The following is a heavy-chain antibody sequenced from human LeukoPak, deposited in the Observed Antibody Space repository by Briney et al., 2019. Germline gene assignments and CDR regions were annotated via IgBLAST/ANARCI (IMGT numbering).Heavy chain of an antibody. CDR1: GGSISSYY. CDR2: IYTSGST. V-gene: IGHV4-4*07. Sequence: PSETLSLTCTVSGGSISSYYWSWIRRPAGKGLEWIGRIYTSGSTNYNPSLKSRVTMSVDTSKNQFSLKLSSVTAADTAVYYCARDRGDYDILTGYYWGKFDYWGQGTLVTVSS. D-gene: IGHD3-9*01. J-gene: IGHJ4*02. CDR3: ARDRGDYDILTGYYWGKFDY.